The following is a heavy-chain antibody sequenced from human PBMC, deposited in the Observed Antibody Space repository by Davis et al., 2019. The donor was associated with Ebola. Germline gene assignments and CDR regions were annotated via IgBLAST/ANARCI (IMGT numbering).Heavy chain of an antibody. CDR2: ICGSTGST. Sequence: GESLKISCAASGFTFSNYAMTWFRQAPGEGLEWVSSICGSTGSTYYADSVRGRFSVSRDDSKNTLFLQLNSLRDEDTAVYYCAKDYGSGSYSYWGQGTLVTVSS. D-gene: IGHD3-10*01. CDR3: AKDYGSGSYSY. CDR1: GFTFSNYA. J-gene: IGHJ4*02. V-gene: IGHV3-23*01.